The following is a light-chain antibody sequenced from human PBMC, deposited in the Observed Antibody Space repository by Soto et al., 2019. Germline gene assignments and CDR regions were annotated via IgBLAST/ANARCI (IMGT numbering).Light chain of an antibody. CDR1: QSINIY. CDR2: GAS. V-gene: IGKV1-39*01. CDR3: QQSYRSPYT. J-gene: IGKJ2*01. Sequence: IQMTQSPSSLSASVGDSVTVTCRASQSINIYLNWYQQKPGKAPTLLIYGASSLQSGVPSRFTGGGSRTEFPLTISSLQPEDFATYYCQQSYRSPYTFGQGTKLEIK.